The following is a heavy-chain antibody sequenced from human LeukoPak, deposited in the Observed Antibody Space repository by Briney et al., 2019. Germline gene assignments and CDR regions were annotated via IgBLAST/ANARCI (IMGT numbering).Heavy chain of an antibody. J-gene: IGHJ4*02. CDR2: ISGSGGST. CDR1: GFTFSSYA. Sequence: PGGSLRLSCAASGFTFSSYAMSWVRQAPGKGLEWVSGISGSGGSTYYADSVKGRFAISRDNSRNTLYLQMNSLRAEDTAVYYCAKDQHSSGRFIDYWGQGTLVTVSS. D-gene: IGHD6-19*01. V-gene: IGHV3-23*01. CDR3: AKDQHSSGRFIDY.